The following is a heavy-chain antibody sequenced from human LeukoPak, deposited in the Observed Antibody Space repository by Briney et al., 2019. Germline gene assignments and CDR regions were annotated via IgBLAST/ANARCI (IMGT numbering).Heavy chain of an antibody. CDR2: ISAYNGNT. D-gene: IGHD6-19*01. CDR1: GYTFTSYG. Sequence: ASVKVSCKASGYTFTSYGISWVRQAPGQGLEWMGWISAYNGNTNYAQKLQGRVTMTTDTSTSTAYMELRSLRSDDTAVYYCARDATLGIAVAGTHWFDPWGQGTLVTVSS. J-gene: IGHJ5*02. V-gene: IGHV1-18*01. CDR3: ARDATLGIAVAGTHWFDP.